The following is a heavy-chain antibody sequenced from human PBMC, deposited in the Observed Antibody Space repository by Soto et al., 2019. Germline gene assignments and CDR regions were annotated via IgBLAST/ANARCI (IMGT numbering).Heavy chain of an antibody. D-gene: IGHD2-2*02. CDR3: AKDFFVVVPAAIRYYYGMDV. V-gene: IGHV3-23*01. Sequence: EVQLLESGGGLVQPGGSLRLSCAASGFTFSSYAMSWVRQAPGKGLEWVSAISGSGGSTYYADSVKGRFTISRDNSKNTQYLPMNSLRAEDTAVYYCAKDFFVVVPAAIRYYYGMDVWGPGTTVTVSS. CDR1: GFTFSSYA. J-gene: IGHJ6*02. CDR2: ISGSGGST.